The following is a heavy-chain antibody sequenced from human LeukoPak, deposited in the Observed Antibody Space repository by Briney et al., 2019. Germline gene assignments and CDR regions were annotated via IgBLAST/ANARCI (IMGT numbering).Heavy chain of an antibody. CDR1: GGPHSRYY. Sequence: SDTLSLPCTVSGGPHSRYYGSWLRQPPGEGLEDIGFIYYSGSSNSHTSLKSRVTISLDTSKNQFSLRLTSVTSADTAVYYCARGAVGGYLRFDPWGQGTLVTVSS. V-gene: IGHV4-59*07. CDR3: ARGAVGGYLRFDP. J-gene: IGHJ5*02. CDR2: IYYSGSS. D-gene: IGHD3-22*01.